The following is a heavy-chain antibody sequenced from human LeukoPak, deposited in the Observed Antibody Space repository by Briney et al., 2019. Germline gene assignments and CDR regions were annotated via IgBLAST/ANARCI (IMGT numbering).Heavy chain of an antibody. Sequence: SVKVSCKASGGTFSNYAISWVRQAPGQGLEWMGGIIPIFGTTNYAQKFQDRVSITADESTSTAYMELSSLRSEDTAVYYCARGGSSSFEDCDYWGQGTLVSVSS. J-gene: IGHJ4*02. CDR3: ARGGSSSFEDCDY. D-gene: IGHD6-6*01. CDR1: GGTFSNYA. CDR2: IIPIFGTT. V-gene: IGHV1-69*13.